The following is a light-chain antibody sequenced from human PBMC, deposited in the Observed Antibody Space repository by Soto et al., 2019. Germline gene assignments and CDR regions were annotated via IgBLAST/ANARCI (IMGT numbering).Light chain of an antibody. CDR3: SSFTTSSTYV. V-gene: IGLV2-14*01. J-gene: IGLJ1*01. CDR2: EVN. CDR1: SRDIGAYNY. Sequence: QSALAQPASVSGSPGQSITISCTGTSRDIGAYNYVSWYQQYPGRAPKLMIYEVNNRPSGVSNRFSGSKSGNTASLTISGLHAEDEADYYCSSFTTSSTYVVGAGTKVTVL.